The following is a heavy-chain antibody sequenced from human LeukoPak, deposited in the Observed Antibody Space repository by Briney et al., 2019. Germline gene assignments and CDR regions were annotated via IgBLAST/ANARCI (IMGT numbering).Heavy chain of an antibody. J-gene: IGHJ1*01. V-gene: IGHV1-2*02. CDR1: GYTFTSYG. Sequence: GASVKVSCKASGYTFTSYGISWVRQAPGQGLEWMGWINPNSGGTNYAQKFQGRVTMTRDTSISTAYMELSRLRSDDTAVYYCARAQWELLWYFQHWGQGTLVTVSS. D-gene: IGHD1-26*01. CDR2: INPNSGGT. CDR3: ARAQWELLWYFQH.